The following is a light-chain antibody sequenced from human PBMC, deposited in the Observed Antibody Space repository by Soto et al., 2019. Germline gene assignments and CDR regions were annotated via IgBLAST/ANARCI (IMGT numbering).Light chain of an antibody. Sequence: DIQTTQSPAALSASIGDRVTITCRASQFIRNDLSWYQQRPGKVPKLLIYAASSLQSGVPSRFSGSGSGTDFTLTISSLQPEDIATYYCQKYNSAPITFGQGTRLEIK. CDR3: QKYNSAPIT. J-gene: IGKJ5*01. CDR1: QFIRND. CDR2: AAS. V-gene: IGKV1-27*01.